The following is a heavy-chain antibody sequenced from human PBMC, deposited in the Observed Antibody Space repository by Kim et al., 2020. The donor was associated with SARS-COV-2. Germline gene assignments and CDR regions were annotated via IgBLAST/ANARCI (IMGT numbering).Heavy chain of an antibody. D-gene: IGHD2-15*01. CDR2: ST. J-gene: IGHJ4*02. V-gene: IGHV4-34*01. Sequence: STNSNPSLKSRVTISVDTSKTQFSLKLSSVTAADTAVYYCARGDNDYGDYWGQGTLVTVSS. CDR3: ARGDNDYGDY.